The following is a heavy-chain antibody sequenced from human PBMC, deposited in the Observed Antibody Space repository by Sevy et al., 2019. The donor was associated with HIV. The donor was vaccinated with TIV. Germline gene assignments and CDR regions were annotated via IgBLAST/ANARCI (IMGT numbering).Heavy chain of an antibody. Sequence: GGSLRLSCAASGFTFSSYAMSWVRQAPGKGLEWVSGIIGSDGSTYYTDSVKGRFTISRDTSKNTLYLQMNSLRAEDTAVYYCAKDRIFMIGDAFDIWGQGTLVTVSS. CDR1: GFTFSSYA. V-gene: IGHV3-23*01. CDR2: IIGSDGST. J-gene: IGHJ3*02. D-gene: IGHD3-22*01. CDR3: AKDRIFMIGDAFDI.